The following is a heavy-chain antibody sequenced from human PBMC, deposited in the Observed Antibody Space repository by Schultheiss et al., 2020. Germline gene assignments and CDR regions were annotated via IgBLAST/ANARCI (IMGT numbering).Heavy chain of an antibody. J-gene: IGHJ4*02. CDR1: GGSISSYY. D-gene: IGHD2-15*01. CDR3: ARDYCSGGSCLHWFDY. CDR2: IYYSGST. Sequence: SETLSLTCTVSGGSISSYYWSWIRQPPGKGLEWIGYIYYSGSTNYNPSLKSRVTISVDTSKNQFSLKLSSVTAADTAVYYCARDYCSGGSCLHWFDYWGQGILVTVSS. V-gene: IGHV4-59*01.